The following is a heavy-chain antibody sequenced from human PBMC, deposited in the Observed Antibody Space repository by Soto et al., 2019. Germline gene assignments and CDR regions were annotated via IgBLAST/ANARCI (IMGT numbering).Heavy chain of an antibody. CDR2: LSGGGSTT. J-gene: IGHJ4*02. V-gene: IGHV3-23*01. D-gene: IGHD3-9*01. CDR3: AKGPEYDSLTGCDY. Sequence: EVQLLESGGGLVQPGESLRLSCAASGFTFSLSAMSWVRQAPGRGLDWVASLSGGGSTTDYADSVKGRYTISRDNSKKTVQPQKNSLRAEGTAVYYCAKGPEYDSLTGCDYWGQGALVTASS. CDR1: GFTFSLSA.